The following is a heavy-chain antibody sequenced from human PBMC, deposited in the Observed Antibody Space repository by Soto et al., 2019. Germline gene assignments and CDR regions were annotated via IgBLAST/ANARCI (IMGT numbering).Heavy chain of an antibody. V-gene: IGHV5-10-1*01. CDR1: GYSFAVYW. CDR3: ARQIYDSDTGPNFQYYFDS. CDR2: IDPSDSQT. D-gene: IGHD3-22*01. J-gene: IGHJ4*02. Sequence: PGESLKISCNGSGYSFAVYWITWVRQKPGEGLEWMGRIDPSDSQTYYSPSFRGHVTISVTKSITTVFLQWSSLRASDTAMYYCARQIYDSDTGPNFQYYFDSWGQGTPVTVSS.